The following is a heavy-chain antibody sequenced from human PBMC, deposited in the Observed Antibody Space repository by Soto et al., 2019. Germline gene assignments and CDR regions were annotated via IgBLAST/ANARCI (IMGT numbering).Heavy chain of an antibody. CDR1: GGTFSSYA. CDR3: ARGHEVVVVPAAIRNYYYGMEV. V-gene: IGHV1-69*13. CDR2: IIPIFGTA. D-gene: IGHD2-2*02. Sequence: GASVKVSCKASGGTFSSYAISWVRQAPGQGLEWMGGIIPIFGTANYAQKFQGRVTITADESTSTAYMELSSLRSEDTAVYYCARGHEVVVVPAAIRNYYYGMEVWGQGTTVTVS. J-gene: IGHJ6*02.